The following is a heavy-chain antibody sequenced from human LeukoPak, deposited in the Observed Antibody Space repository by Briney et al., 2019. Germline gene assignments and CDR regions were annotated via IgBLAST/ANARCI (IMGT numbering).Heavy chain of an antibody. Sequence: PSGSLTLSCRASGFIFSGHAMTWVRQPPGKGLEWIGYIYYSGSTNYNPSLKSRVTISVDTSKNQFSLKLSSVTAADTAVYYCARARRRDAFDIWGQGTMVTVSS. V-gene: IGHV4-59*11. CDR3: ARARRRDAFDI. CDR1: GFIFSGHA. CDR2: IYYSGST. J-gene: IGHJ3*02.